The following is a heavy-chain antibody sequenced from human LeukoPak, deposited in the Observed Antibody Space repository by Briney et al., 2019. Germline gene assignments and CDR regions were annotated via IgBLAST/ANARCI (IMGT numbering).Heavy chain of an antibody. V-gene: IGHV3-30*04. CDR3: ARDLRGCSSTSCYWYYYYYYGMDV. CDR2: ISDDGSNK. CDR1: GFTFSSYA. D-gene: IGHD2-2*01. Sequence: GRSLRLSCAASGFTFSSYAMHWVRQAPGKGLEWVAVISDDGSNKYYADSVKGRFTISRDNSKNTLYLQMNSLRAEDTAVYYCARDLRGCSSTSCYWYYYYYYGMDVWGQGTTVTVSS. J-gene: IGHJ6*02.